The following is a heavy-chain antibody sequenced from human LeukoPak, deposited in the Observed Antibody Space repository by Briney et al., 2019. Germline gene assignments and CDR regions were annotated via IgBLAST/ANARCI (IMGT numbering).Heavy chain of an antibody. CDR1: GGTFSSYA. J-gene: IGHJ6*02. D-gene: IGHD3-3*01. CDR3: ARAPRYDGRYYYYGMDV. V-gene: IGHV1-69*13. Sequence: GASVNVSCTASGGTFSSYAISWVRQAPGQGLEWMGGIIPIFGTANYAQKFQGRVTITADESTSTAYMELSSLRSEDTAVYYCARAPRYDGRYYYYGMDVWGQGTTVTVSS. CDR2: IIPIFGTA.